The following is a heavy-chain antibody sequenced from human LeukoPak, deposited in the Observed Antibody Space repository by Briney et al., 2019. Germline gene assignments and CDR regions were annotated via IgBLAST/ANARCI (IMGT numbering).Heavy chain of an antibody. CDR3: AREAILDYYDSSGPIDY. Sequence: SETLSLTCTVSGGSISSSSYYWGWIRQPPGTGLEWLGSIYYSGSTYHNPSLKSRVTISVDTSKNQFSLKLSSVTAADTAVYYCAREAILDYYDSSGPIDYWGQGTLVTVSS. V-gene: IGHV4-39*01. CDR1: GGSISSSSYY. J-gene: IGHJ4*02. D-gene: IGHD3-22*01. CDR2: IYYSGST.